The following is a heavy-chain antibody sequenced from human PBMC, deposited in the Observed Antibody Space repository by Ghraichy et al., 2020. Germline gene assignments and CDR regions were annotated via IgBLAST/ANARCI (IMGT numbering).Heavy chain of an antibody. CDR1: GYTFTGYY. V-gene: IGHV1-2*04. CDR2: INPNSGGT. CDR3: ARAKTYDFWSGYRLGAFDI. Sequence: ASVKVSCKASGYTFTGYYMHWVRQAPGQGLEWMGWINPNSGGTNYAQKFQGWVTMTRDTSISTAYMELSRLRSDDTAVYYCARAKTYDFWSGYRLGAFDIWGQGTMVTVSS. D-gene: IGHD3-3*01. J-gene: IGHJ3*02.